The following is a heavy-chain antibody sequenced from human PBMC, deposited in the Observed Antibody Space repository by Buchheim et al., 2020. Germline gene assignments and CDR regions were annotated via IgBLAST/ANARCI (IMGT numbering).Heavy chain of an antibody. CDR2: IKPDGSEK. V-gene: IGHV3-7*01. CDR3: ARDRPIIAAAPPLYYYYYMDV. CDR1: GFTFSSYW. J-gene: IGHJ6*03. Sequence: EVQLVESGGGLVQPGGSLRLSCAASGFTFSSYWMSWVRQAPGNGLEWVANIKPDGSEKYFVDSVKGRFTIPRDNAKNSLYLQMNSLRAEDTAVYYCARDRPIIAAAPPLYYYYYMDVWGKGTT. D-gene: IGHD6-13*01.